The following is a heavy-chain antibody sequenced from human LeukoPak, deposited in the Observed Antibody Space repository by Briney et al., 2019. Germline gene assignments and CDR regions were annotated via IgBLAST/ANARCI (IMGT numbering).Heavy chain of an antibody. CDR1: GFTVSSNY. CDR3: AKDGYSSGWYFDY. Sequence: GGSLRLSCAASGFTVSSNYMSWVRQAPGKGLEWVSVIYSGGSTYYADSVKGRFTISRDNSKNTLYLQMSSLRAEDTAVYYCAKDGYSSGWYFDYWGQGTLVTVSS. V-gene: IGHV3-53*01. J-gene: IGHJ4*02. CDR2: IYSGGST. D-gene: IGHD6-19*01.